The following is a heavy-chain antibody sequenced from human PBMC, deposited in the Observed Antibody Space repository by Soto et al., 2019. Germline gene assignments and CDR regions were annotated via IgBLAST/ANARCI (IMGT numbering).Heavy chain of an antibody. V-gene: IGHV3-23*01. Sequence: PGGSLRLSCAASGFTFSSYAMSWVRQAPGKGLEWVSAISGSGGSTYYADSVKGRFTISRDNSKNTLYLQMNSLRAEDTAVYYCAKPINGYCTNGVCYPHYYYYYGMDVWGQGTTVTVSS. CDR1: GFTFSSYA. CDR3: AKPINGYCTNGVCYPHYYYYYGMDV. J-gene: IGHJ6*02. CDR2: ISGSGGST. D-gene: IGHD2-8*01.